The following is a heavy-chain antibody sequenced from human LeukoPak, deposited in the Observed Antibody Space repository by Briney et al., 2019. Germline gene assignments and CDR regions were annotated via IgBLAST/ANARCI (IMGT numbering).Heavy chain of an antibody. J-gene: IGHJ4*02. CDR1: GFTFDDYA. CDR2: ISWNSGTI. Sequence: SGGSLRLSCAASGFTFDDYAMHWVRQAPGKGLEWVSGISWNSGTIGYADSVKGRFTISRDNAKNSLYLQMNSLRAEDTAVYYCARDPDYYYDSSGYPYWGQGTLVTVSS. V-gene: IGHV3-9*01. CDR3: ARDPDYYYDSSGYPY. D-gene: IGHD3-22*01.